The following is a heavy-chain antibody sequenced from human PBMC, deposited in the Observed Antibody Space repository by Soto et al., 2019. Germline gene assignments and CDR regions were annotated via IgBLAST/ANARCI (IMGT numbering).Heavy chain of an antibody. Sequence: QVQLVESGGGVVQPGRSLRLSCAASGFTFSSYAMHWVREAPGKGLEWVAVISYDGSNKYYADSVKGRFTISRDNSKNTLYLQMNSLRAEDTAVYYCARDGGIKEVPAAMLFYFDYWGQGTLVTVSS. V-gene: IGHV3-30-3*01. D-gene: IGHD2-2*01. CDR2: ISYDGSNK. J-gene: IGHJ4*02. CDR3: ARDGGIKEVPAAMLFYFDY. CDR1: GFTFSSYA.